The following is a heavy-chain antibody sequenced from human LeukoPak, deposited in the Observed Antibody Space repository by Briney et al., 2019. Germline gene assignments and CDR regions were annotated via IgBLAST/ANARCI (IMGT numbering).Heavy chain of an antibody. D-gene: IGHD4-17*01. CDR2: ISSSVSPI. Sequence: GGSLRLSCAASGLTFSSYEMNWVRQAPEKVLEWVAYISSSVSPIYYADSVTGRLTIYSDTATHSVYLQINSLGSEDTSLYYCARWGIYGESRNWYFDSWGRGTLVSVS. CDR3: ARWGIYGESRNWYFDS. V-gene: IGHV3-48*03. CDR1: GLTFSSYE. J-gene: IGHJ2*01.